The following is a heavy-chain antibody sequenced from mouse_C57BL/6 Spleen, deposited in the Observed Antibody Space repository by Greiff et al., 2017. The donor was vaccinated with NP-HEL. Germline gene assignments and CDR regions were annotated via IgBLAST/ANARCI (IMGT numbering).Heavy chain of an antibody. Sequence: VQLQQSGAELVKPGASVKMSCKASGYTFTSYWITWVKQRPGQGLEWIGDIYPGSGSTNYNEKFKSKATLTVDTSSSTAYMQLSSLTSEDSAVYYCAREKGDYDEGYYFDYWGQGTTLTVSS. CDR3: AREKGDYDEGYYFDY. CDR1: GYTFTSYW. CDR2: IYPGSGST. V-gene: IGHV1-55*01. D-gene: IGHD2-4*01. J-gene: IGHJ2*01.